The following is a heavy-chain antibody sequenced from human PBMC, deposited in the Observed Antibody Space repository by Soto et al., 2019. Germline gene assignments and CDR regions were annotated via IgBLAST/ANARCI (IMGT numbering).Heavy chain of an antibody. Sequence: SGGSLRLSCAASGFTFSSYGMHWVRQAPGKGLEWVAVISYDGSNKYYADSVKGRFTISRDNSKNTLYLQMNSLRAEDTAVYYCAKAENLYCGGDCYFGYWGQGTLVTVSS. V-gene: IGHV3-30*18. J-gene: IGHJ4*02. D-gene: IGHD2-21*02. CDR2: ISYDGSNK. CDR1: GFTFSSYG. CDR3: AKAENLYCGGDCYFGY.